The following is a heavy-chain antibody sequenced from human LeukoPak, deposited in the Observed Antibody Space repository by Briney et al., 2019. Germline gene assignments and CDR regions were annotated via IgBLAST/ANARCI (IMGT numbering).Heavy chain of an antibody. D-gene: IGHD3-22*01. CDR3: AKSWNYYDSSGDDALDI. V-gene: IGHV3-23*01. Sequence: GGSLRLSCAASGFTFSTYAMNWVRQAPGKGLEWVSAISGSGGSTFYADSVKGRFTISRDNSKNTLYLQMNSLRVEDTAVYYCAKSWNYYDSSGDDALDIWGQGTMVTVSS. J-gene: IGHJ3*02. CDR2: ISGSGGST. CDR1: GFTFSTYA.